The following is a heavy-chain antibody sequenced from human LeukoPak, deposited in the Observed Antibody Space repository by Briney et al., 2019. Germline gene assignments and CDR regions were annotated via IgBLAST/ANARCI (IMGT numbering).Heavy chain of an antibody. D-gene: IGHD4-17*01. V-gene: IGHV3-48*03. CDR1: GFTFSSYE. J-gene: IGHJ4*02. CDR2: ISSSGSTI. CDR3: ASSLRVTYGDYYFDY. Sequence: PGGSLRLSCAASGFTFSSYEMNWVRQAPGKGLEWVSYISSSGSTIYYADSVKGRFTISRDNSKNTLYLQMNSLRAEDTAVYYCASSLRVTYGDYYFDYWGQGTLVTVSS.